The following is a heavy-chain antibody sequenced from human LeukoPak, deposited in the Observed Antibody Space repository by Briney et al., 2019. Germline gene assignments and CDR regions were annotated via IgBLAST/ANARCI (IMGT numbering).Heavy chain of an antibody. J-gene: IGHJ5*02. CDR2: INHSGST. D-gene: IGHD2-2*01. V-gene: IGHV4-34*01. CDR1: GGSFSGYY. Sequence: SETLSLTCAVYGGSFSGYYWSWIRQPPGKGLEWIGEINHSGSTNYNPSLKSRVTISVDTSKNQFSLKLSSVTAADTAVYYCARVFVVVPAAHQGWFDPWGQGTLVTVSS. CDR3: ARVFVVVPAAHQGWFDP.